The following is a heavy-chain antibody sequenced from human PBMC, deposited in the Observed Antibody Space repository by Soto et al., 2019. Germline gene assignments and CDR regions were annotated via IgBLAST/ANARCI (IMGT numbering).Heavy chain of an antibody. CDR3: ARRYYESSGYSPSGALDI. J-gene: IGHJ3*02. CDR1: GYTFTGYY. Sequence: GASVKVSCKASGYTFTGYYMHWVRQAPGQGLEWMGWINPNSGGTNYAQKFQGRVTMTRDTSISTAYMELSRLRSDDTAVYYCARRYYESSGYSPSGALDIWGQGTMVTVSS. CDR2: INPNSGGT. V-gene: IGHV1-2*02. D-gene: IGHD3-22*01.